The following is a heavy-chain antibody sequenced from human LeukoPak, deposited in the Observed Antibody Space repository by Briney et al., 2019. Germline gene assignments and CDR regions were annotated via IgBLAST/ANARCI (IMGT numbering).Heavy chain of an antibody. J-gene: IGHJ5*02. CDR1: GGTFSSYA. CDR2: IIPIFGTA. D-gene: IGHD3-22*01. CDR3: ARDALGSGGYYDSSGYAGWFDP. Sequence: SVKVSCKASGGTFSSYAISWVRQAPGQGLEWMGGIIPIFGTANYAPKFQGRVTITADESTSTAYMELSSLRSEDTAVYYCARDALGSGGYYDSSGYAGWFDPWGQGTLVTVSS. V-gene: IGHV1-69*13.